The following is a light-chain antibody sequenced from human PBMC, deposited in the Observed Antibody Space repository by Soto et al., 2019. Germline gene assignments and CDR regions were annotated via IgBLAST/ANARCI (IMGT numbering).Light chain of an antibody. V-gene: IGKV3-15*01. CDR2: GTS. Sequence: IVMTQSPVTLSVSPGERATLSCRASQNISRSLAWYQQKPGQGPSLLIYGTSTRAGGVPARFSGGGSGTEFTLTISSLQPDDFATYYCQQYNSYSYTFGQGTKVDIK. J-gene: IGKJ2*01. CDR1: QNISRS. CDR3: QQYNSYSYT.